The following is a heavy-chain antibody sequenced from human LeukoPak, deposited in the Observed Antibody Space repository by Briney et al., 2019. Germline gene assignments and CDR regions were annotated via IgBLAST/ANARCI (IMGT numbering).Heavy chain of an antibody. Sequence: GGSLRLSCAASGFTFSHGMSWVRQAPGTGLEWVSAISVSGDSTYYVDSVKGRFTISRDNSKNTLYLQMNSLRAEDTAIYYCAKRGYSGWPYYFDYWGQGNLVTVSS. D-gene: IGHD5-12*01. CDR1: GFTFSHG. CDR2: ISVSGDST. J-gene: IGHJ4*02. V-gene: IGHV3-23*01. CDR3: AKRGYSGWPYYFDY.